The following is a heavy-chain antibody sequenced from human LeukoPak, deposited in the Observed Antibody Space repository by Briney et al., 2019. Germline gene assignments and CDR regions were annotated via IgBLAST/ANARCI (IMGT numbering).Heavy chain of an antibody. CDR3: AGRFSGSYSRGDY. CDR1: GYSLSSGYY. J-gene: IGHJ4*02. D-gene: IGHD3-10*01. V-gene: IGHV4-38-2*01. Sequence: PSETLSLTCAVSGYSLSSGYYWGWIRQPPGKGLEWIGSIYHSGSTYYNPSLKSRVTISVDTSKNQFSLKLSSVTAADTAVYYCAGRFSGSYSRGDYWSQRTLVTVSS. CDR2: IYHSGST.